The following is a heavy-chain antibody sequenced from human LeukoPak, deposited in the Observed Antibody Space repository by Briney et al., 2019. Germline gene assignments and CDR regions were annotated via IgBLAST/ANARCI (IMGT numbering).Heavy chain of an antibody. D-gene: IGHD2-21*02. CDR3: ARDRRLAYCGGDCYPDAFDI. CDR2: ISSSSSYI. V-gene: IGHV3-21*01. J-gene: IGHJ3*02. CDR1: GFTFSSYS. Sequence: PGGSLRLSCAASGFTFSSYSMNWVRQAPGKGLEWVSSISSSSSYIYYADSVKGRFTISRDNAKNSLYLQMNSLRAEDTAVYYCARDRRLAYCGGDCYPDAFDIWGQGTMVTVSS.